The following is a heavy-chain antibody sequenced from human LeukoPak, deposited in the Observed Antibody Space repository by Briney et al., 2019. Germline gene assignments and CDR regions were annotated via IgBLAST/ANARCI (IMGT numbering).Heavy chain of an antibody. J-gene: IGHJ4*02. D-gene: IGHD2-15*01. CDR3: AKALSDGGSFDY. V-gene: IGHV3-23*01. CDR1: GFTFSSYE. Sequence: GGSLRLSYAASGFTFSSYEMNWVRQAPGKGLEWVSAISVSGGSTYYADSVKGRFTISRDNSKNTLYLQMNSLRAEDTAVYYCAKALSDGGSFDYWGQGILVTVSS. CDR2: ISVSGGST.